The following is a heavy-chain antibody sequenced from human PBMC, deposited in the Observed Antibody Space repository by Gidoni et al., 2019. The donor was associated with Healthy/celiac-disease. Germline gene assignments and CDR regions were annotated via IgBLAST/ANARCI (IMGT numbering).Heavy chain of an antibody. CDR1: GFSISSYA. J-gene: IGHJ4*02. CDR3: AKARSRPLKLFADY. Sequence: EVQLLESGGGLVQPGGAMRPTLAVAGFSISSYAMSWVRQAPGKGLEWVSAISCSGGSTYYAYSVKGRFTISRDNSKNTLYLQMNRLSAEDTAVYYCAKARSRPLKLFADYWGQGTLVTVSS. CDR2: ISCSGGST. V-gene: IGHV3-23*01. D-gene: IGHD3-3*01.